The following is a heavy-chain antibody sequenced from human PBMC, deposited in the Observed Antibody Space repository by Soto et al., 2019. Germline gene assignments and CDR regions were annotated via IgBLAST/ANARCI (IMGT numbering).Heavy chain of an antibody. CDR3: RVLEWLDYYYYGMDV. Sequence: QVQLQESGPGLVKPSQTLSLTCTVSGGSISSGGYYWSWIRQHPGKGLEWIGYIYYSGSTYYIPSLKSRVTISVDTSKNQFSLKLSSVTAADTALYYCRVLEWLDYYYYGMDVWGQGTTVTVSS. D-gene: IGHD3-3*01. CDR1: GGSISSGGYY. V-gene: IGHV4-31*03. J-gene: IGHJ6*02. CDR2: IYYSGST.